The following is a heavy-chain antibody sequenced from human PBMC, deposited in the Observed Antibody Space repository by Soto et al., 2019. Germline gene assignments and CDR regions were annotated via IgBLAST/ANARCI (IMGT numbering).Heavy chain of an antibody. CDR2: ISAYNGNT. CDR3: ARGGRGYYDSSGKGPYYFDY. V-gene: IGHV1-18*04. Sequence: QVQLVQSGAEVKKPGASVRVSCKASGYTFTSYGISWVRQAPGQGLEWMGWISAYNGNTNYAQKLQGRVTMTTDTSTSTAYMELRSLRSDDTAVYYCARGGRGYYDSSGKGPYYFDYWGQGTLVTVSS. CDR1: GYTFTSYG. J-gene: IGHJ4*02. D-gene: IGHD3-22*01.